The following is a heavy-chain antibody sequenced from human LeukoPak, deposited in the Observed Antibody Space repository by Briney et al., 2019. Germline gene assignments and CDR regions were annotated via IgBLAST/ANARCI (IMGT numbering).Heavy chain of an antibody. J-gene: IGHJ1*01. Sequence: GASVKVSFNSSVYTFSGYYMYWVRQAPGQGLEWMGWINPNSGGTNYEQKFQGRVTMTRDTSISTAYMELSRLRSDDTAVYYCANDLSMEHWGQGTLVTVSS. CDR2: INPNSGGT. D-gene: IGHD2/OR15-2a*01. CDR3: ANDLSMEH. CDR1: VYTFSGYY. V-gene: IGHV1-2*02.